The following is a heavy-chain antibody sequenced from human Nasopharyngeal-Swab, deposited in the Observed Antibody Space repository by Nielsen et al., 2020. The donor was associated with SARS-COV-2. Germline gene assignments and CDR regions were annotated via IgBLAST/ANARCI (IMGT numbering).Heavy chain of an antibody. CDR1: GFTFSDRY. D-gene: IGHD6-6*01. CDR2: SRNKAAGYTT. CDR3: ARDLGQLAYYYYGMDV. J-gene: IGHJ6*02. V-gene: IGHV3-72*01. Sequence: GESLKISCAASGFTFSDRYMDWVRQAPGKGLEWLGRSRNKAAGYTTEYAASVKGRFTISRDDSKNSLHLQINNLKAEDTAVYYCARDLGQLAYYYYGMDVWGQGTTVTVSS.